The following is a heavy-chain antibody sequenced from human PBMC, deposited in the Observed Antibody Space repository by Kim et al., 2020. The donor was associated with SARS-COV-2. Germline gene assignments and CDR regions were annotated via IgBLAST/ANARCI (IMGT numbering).Heavy chain of an antibody. J-gene: IGHJ4*02. V-gene: IGHV4-34*01. CDR3: ARWWWQRGFDY. CDR2: INHSGST. CDR1: GGSFSGYY. Sequence: SETLSLTCAVYGGSFSGYYWSWIRQPPGKGLEWIGEINHSGSTNYNPSLKSRVTISVDTSKNQFSLKLSSVTAADTTVYYCARWWWQRGFDYWGQGTLVTISS. D-gene: IGHD2-21*01.